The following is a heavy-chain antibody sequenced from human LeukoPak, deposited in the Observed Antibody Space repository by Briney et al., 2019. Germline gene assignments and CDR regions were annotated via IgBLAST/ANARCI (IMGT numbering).Heavy chain of an antibody. Sequence: PGGSLRLSCAASGFALSSHWMTWVRQVPGRGPEWVANVNRDGSETYYLDSVKGRFTISKDNAKNSLYLQMNSLRAEDTALYHCARSNGMDVWGQGTTVIVSS. CDR3: ARSNGMDV. CDR1: GFALSSHW. J-gene: IGHJ6*02. CDR2: VNRDGSET. D-gene: IGHD2/OR15-2a*01. V-gene: IGHV3-7*03.